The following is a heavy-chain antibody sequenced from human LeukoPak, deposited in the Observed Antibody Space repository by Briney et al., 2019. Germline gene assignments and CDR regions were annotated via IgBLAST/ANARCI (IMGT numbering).Heavy chain of an antibody. V-gene: IGHV4-39*01. CDR2: IYYSGRT. J-gene: IGHJ2*01. Sequence: SETPSLTCTVSGGSINSSSYYWGWIRQPPGKGLEWIGNIYYSGRTYYNPSLKSRVTISVDTPKNQFSLKLSSVTAADTAVYYCARGVTMIVVVIHDWYFDLWGRGTLVTVSS. CDR3: ARGVTMIVVVIHDWYFDL. D-gene: IGHD3-22*01. CDR1: GGSINSSSYY.